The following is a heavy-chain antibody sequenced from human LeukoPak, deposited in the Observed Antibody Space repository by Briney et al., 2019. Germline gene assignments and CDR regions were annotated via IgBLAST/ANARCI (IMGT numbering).Heavy chain of an antibody. V-gene: IGHV1-24*01. Sequence: ASVKVSCKVSGYTLSELSMHWVRQAPGKGLEWIGGFDPEDGETFYAQNFQRRVTMTEDTSTDTAYMELSSLRSEDTAVYYCAPAEMTAVPWGQGTLVTVSS. CDR1: GYTLSELS. D-gene: IGHD4-11*01. J-gene: IGHJ5*02. CDR2: FDPEDGET. CDR3: APAEMTAVP.